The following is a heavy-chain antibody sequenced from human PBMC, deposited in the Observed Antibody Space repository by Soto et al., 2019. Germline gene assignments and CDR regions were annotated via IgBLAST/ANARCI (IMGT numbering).Heavy chain of an antibody. CDR3: ARIKIRGWPNYYYYGMDV. CDR1: GGTFSSYA. J-gene: IGHJ6*02. D-gene: IGHD6-19*01. CDR2: IIPIFGTA. V-gene: IGHV1-69*01. Sequence: QVQLVQSGAEVKKPGSSVKVSCKASGGTFSSYAISWVRQAPGQGLEWMGGIIPIFGTANYAQKFQGRVTLTADESTSTAYMELSSLRSEDTAVYYCARIKIRGWPNYYYYGMDVWGQGTTVTVSS.